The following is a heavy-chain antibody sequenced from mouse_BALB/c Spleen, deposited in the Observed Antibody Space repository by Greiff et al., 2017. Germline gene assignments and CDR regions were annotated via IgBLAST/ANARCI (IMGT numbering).Heavy chain of an antibody. CDR1: GYSFTGYN. J-gene: IGHJ2*01. CDR3: ARRIDGYGDFDY. V-gene: IGHV1-39*01. CDR2: IDPYYGGT. Sequence: EVHLVESGPELEKPGASVKISCKASGYSFTGYNMNWVKQSNGKSLEWIGNIDPYYGGTSYNQKFKGKATLTVDKSSSTAYMQLKSLTSEDSAVYYCARRIDGYGDFDYWGQGTTLTVSS. D-gene: IGHD1-2*01.